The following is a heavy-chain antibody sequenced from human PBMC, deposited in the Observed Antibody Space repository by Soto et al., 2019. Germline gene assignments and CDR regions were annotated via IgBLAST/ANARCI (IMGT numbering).Heavy chain of an antibody. Sequence: SVKVSCKASGGTFSSYTISWVRQAPGQGLEWMGRIIPILGIAKYAQKFQGRVTITADKSTSTAYMELSSLRSEDTAVYYCARDLMATVDYWGQGTLVTVSS. CDR1: GGTFSSYT. CDR2: IIPILGIA. CDR3: ARDLMATVDY. J-gene: IGHJ4*02. V-gene: IGHV1-69*04. D-gene: IGHD5-12*01.